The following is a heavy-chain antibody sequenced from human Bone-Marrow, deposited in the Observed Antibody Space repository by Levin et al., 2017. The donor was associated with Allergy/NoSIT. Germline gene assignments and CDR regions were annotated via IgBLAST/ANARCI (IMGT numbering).Heavy chain of an antibody. D-gene: IGHD5-12*01. Sequence: SQTLSLTCTVSGGSISTTGYYWSWIRQPPGKGLEWIGYIYHSGSTYYNPSLKSRATISADTSKNQFSLKLSSVTAADTAVYFCARTQSTGYETFDSWGQGTLVTVSS. J-gene: IGHJ4*02. CDR2: IYHSGST. CDR3: ARTQSTGYETFDS. V-gene: IGHV4-31*03. CDR1: GGSISTTGYY.